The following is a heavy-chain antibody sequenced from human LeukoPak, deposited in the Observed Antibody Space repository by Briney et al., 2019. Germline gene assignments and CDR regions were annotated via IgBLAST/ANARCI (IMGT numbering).Heavy chain of an antibody. D-gene: IGHD2-15*01. CDR1: GGSFSGYY. V-gene: IGHV4-34*01. Sequence: SETLSLTCAVYGGSFSGYYWSWIRQPPGKGLDGIGEINHSGSTNYNPSLKRRVTISVDTYQNQFSLKLSSVTAADTAVYYCARGPYCSGGSCYFGGGFDPWGQGTLVTVSS. CDR3: ARGPYCSGGSCYFGGGFDP. CDR2: INHSGST. J-gene: IGHJ5*02.